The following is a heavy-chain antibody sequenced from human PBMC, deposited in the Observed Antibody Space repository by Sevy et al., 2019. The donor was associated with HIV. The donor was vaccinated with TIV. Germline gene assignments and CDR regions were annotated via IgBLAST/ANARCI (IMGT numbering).Heavy chain of an antibody. Sequence: SETLSLTCTVSGGSISSYYWSWIRQPPGKGLEWIGYVYYTGSTNYNPSLKSRVTISVDTSKNQFSLKVSSVTAADTAVYYCARRAAGTSGPYYYYMDVWGKGTTVTVSS. V-gene: IGHV4-59*01. D-gene: IGHD6-13*01. CDR2: VYYTGST. CDR1: GGSISSYY. J-gene: IGHJ6*03. CDR3: ARRAAGTSGPYYYYMDV.